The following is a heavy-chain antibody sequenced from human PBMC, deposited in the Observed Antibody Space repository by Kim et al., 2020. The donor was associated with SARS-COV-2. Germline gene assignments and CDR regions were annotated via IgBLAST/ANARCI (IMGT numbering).Heavy chain of an antibody. D-gene: IGHD5-12*01. V-gene: IGHV4-39*07. CDR1: GDSITSSSYY. CDR2: INYSGST. Sequence: SETLSLTCTVSGDSITSSSYYWGWIRQSPGKGLEWIGSINYSGSTHYNPSLKSRVTMSVDTSQNQFSLNLNSVTAADTAVYYCARGGWLQYDDDAFDIWGQGTMVTVSS. J-gene: IGHJ3*02. CDR3: ARGGWLQYDDDAFDI.